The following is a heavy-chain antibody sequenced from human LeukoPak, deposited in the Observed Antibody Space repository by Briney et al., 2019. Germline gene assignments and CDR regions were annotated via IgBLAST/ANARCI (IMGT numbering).Heavy chain of an antibody. J-gene: IGHJ4*02. Sequence: GGSLRLSCAASGFTFSSYAMHWVRQAPGKGLEWVAVISYDGSNKYYADSLKGRFTISRDNSKNTLYLQMNSLRAEDTAVYYSARVGSLYSNSPLDSFPYWGQGTLVTVSS. CDR3: ARVGSLYSNSPLDSFPY. V-gene: IGHV3-30-3*01. CDR1: GFTFSSYA. D-gene: IGHD4-11*01. CDR2: ISYDGSNK.